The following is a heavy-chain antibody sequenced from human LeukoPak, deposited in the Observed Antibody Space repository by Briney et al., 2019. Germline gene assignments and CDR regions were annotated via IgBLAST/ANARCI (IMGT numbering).Heavy chain of an antibody. D-gene: IGHD1-26*01. V-gene: IGHV4-59*01. Sequence: SETLSLTCTVSGGSISSYYWSWIRQPPGKGLEWIGYIYYSGSTNYNPSLKSRVTRSVDTSKNQFSLKLSSVTAADTAAYYCARERGAYWGQGTLVTVSS. CDR3: ARERGAY. CDR1: GGSISSYY. CDR2: IYYSGST. J-gene: IGHJ4*02.